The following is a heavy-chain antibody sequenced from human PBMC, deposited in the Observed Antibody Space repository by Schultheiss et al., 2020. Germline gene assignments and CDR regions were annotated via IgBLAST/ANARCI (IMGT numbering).Heavy chain of an antibody. J-gene: IGHJ3*02. V-gene: IGHV3-21*01. CDR1: GFTFSSYS. CDR3: AREGDTANDAFDI. Sequence: GGSLRLSCAASGFTFSSYSMNWARQAPGKGLEWVSSISSSSSYIYYADSVKGRFTISRDNAKNSLYLQMNSLRAEDTAVYYCAREGDTANDAFDIWGQGTMVTVSS. CDR2: ISSSSSYI. D-gene: IGHD5-18*01.